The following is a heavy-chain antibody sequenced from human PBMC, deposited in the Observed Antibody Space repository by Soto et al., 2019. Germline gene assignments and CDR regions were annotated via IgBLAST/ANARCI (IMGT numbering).Heavy chain of an antibody. D-gene: IGHD5-12*01. Sequence: SVKVSCKASGGTFSSYAVSWVRQAPGQGLEWMGGIIPIFGTANYAQKFQGRVTITADESTSTAYMELSSLRSEDTAVYYCARDRGYSGYDFGYWGQGTLVTVSS. V-gene: IGHV1-69*13. CDR3: ARDRGYSGYDFGY. CDR1: GGTFSSYA. J-gene: IGHJ4*02. CDR2: IIPIFGTA.